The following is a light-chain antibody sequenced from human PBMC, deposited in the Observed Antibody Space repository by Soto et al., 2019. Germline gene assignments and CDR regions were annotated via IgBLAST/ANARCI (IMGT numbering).Light chain of an antibody. Sequence: ESVLTQSPGTLSLSPGERATLSCRASQSVSTNYLAWYQQKPGQAPRLLIYGTSSRATGIPDRFSASGSGTDFTLTISSLEPEDFAVYYCQQYGSSPLFSFGPGTKLDFK. CDR2: GTS. CDR3: QQYGSSPLFS. CDR1: QSVSTNY. V-gene: IGKV3-20*01. J-gene: IGKJ3*01.